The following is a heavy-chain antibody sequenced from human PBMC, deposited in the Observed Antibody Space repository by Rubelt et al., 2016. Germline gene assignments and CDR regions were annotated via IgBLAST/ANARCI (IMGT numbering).Heavy chain of an antibody. Sequence: ASGFTFSSYAMSWVRQAPGKGLEWVSAISGSGGSTYYADSVKGRFTISRDNSKNTLYLQMNSLRAEDTALYYCAKGSGLQGNYYYYGMDVWGQGTTVTVSS. CDR2: ISGSGGST. CDR1: GFTFSSYA. CDR3: AKGSGLQGNYYYYGMDV. V-gene: IGHV3-23*01. D-gene: IGHD5-24*01. J-gene: IGHJ6*02.